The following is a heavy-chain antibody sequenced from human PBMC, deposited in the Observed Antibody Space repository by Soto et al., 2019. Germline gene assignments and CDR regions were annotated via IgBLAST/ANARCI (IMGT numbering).Heavy chain of an antibody. CDR3: AYSSSPPGSYGMDV. D-gene: IGHD6-6*01. CDR2: INPNSGGT. CDR1: GYTFTGYY. V-gene: IGHV1-2*04. J-gene: IGHJ6*02. Sequence: ASVKVSCKASGYTFTGYYMHWVRQAPGQGLEWMGWINPNSGGTNYAQKFQGWVTMTRDTSISTAYMELSRLRSDDTAVYYCAYSSSPPGSYGMDVWGQGTTVTV.